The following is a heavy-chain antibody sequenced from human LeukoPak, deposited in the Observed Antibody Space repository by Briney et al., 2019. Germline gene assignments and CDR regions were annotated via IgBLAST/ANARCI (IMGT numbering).Heavy chain of an antibody. J-gene: IGHJ4*02. D-gene: IGHD6-13*01. CDR3: ARDSSGIAAAGPDY. CDR1: GFTFSSYS. V-gene: IGHV3-21*01. Sequence: PGGSLRLSCAASGFTFSSYSMNWVRQAPGKGLEWVSSISSSSSYIYYADSVKGRFSISRDNAKNSLYLQMNSLRAEDTAVYYCARDSSGIAAAGPDYWGQGTLVTVSS. CDR2: ISSSSSYI.